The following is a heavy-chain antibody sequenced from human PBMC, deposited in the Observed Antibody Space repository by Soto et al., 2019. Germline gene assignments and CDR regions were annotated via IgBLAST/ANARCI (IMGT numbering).Heavy chain of an antibody. CDR1: GFTFGDYG. V-gene: IGHV3-49*04. CDR2: IRSKGYGGTT. CDR3: TTGPYGDAFDI. Sequence: PGGSLRLSCTASGFTFGDYGVGWVRQAPGKGLEWVGFIRSKGYGGTTEYAASVKGRFTISRDDSKSVAYLQVNSLETEDTAVYYCTTGPYGDAFDIWGQGTMVTVSS. J-gene: IGHJ3*02. D-gene: IGHD4-17*01.